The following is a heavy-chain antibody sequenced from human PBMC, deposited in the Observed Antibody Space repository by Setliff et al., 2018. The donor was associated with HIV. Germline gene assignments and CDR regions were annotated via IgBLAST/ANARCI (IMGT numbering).Heavy chain of an antibody. CDR3: AKRDYPSPGDYYPLFDH. D-gene: IGHD3-10*01. CDR1: GYSISSGYY. J-gene: IGHJ4*02. CDR2: ITGDAGKT. V-gene: IGHV3-23*01. Sequence: LSLTCTVSGYSISSGYYWGWIRQPPGKGLEWVSGITGDAGKTFYAESVKGRFTISRDNSKTALYLQMNGLRADDTAVYYCAKRDYPSPGDYYPLFDHWGQGTLVTVSS.